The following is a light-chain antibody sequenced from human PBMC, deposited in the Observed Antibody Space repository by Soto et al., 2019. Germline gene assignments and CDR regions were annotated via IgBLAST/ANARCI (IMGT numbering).Light chain of an antibody. V-gene: IGKV1-5*01. J-gene: IGKJ2*03. CDR3: QQYYTSMYS. Sequence: DIPMTQSPSTLSASVGDTVSITCRASQNIYTWLAWYQQKVGKAPKLLIYGASTLESGVPSRISGSGSGTDFTLTISSLQPDDSGSYYCQQYYTSMYSFGRGTNLEI. CDR2: GAS. CDR1: QNIYTW.